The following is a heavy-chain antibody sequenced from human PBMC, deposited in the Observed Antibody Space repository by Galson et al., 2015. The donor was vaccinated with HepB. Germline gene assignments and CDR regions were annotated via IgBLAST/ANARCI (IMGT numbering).Heavy chain of an antibody. CDR3: ARDSQGDPFDY. CDR2: ISYDGNSK. D-gene: IGHD2-21*02. Sequence: SLRLSCAASQFTFSTYAMHWVRQAPGKGLEWVAVISYDGNSKSYAHSVEGRFTISRDNSKNKLYLQMNSLRAEDTALYYCARDSQGDPFDYWGQGTLGIVSA. CDR1: QFTFSTYA. V-gene: IGHV3-30*04. J-gene: IGHJ4*02.